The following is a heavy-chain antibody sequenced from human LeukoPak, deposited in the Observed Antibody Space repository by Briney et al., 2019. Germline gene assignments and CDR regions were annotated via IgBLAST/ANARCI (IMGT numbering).Heavy chain of an antibody. V-gene: IGHV4-59*01. J-gene: IGHJ4*02. CDR1: GGSISSYY. Sequence: SETLSLTCTVSGGSISSYYWSWIRQPPGKGLEWIGYIYYSGSTNYNPSLKSRVTISVDTSKNQFSLKLSPVTAADTAVYYCARDSGSSSWGEVDYWGQGTLVTVSS. CDR3: ARDSGSSSWGEVDY. D-gene: IGHD6-13*01. CDR2: IYYSGST.